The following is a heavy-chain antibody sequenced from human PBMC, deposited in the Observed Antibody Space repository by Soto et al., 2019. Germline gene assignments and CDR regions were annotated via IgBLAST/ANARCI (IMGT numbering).Heavy chain of an antibody. D-gene: IGHD3-16*01. V-gene: IGHV3-53*01. Sequence: PGGSLRLSCAASGFTVSSNYMSWVRQAAGKGLELVSFTYSGGNTDHADSVKGRFTTSRDNSKNTLYLQMNSLRAEDTAVYYCARAKRGGFDYWGQGTLVTVS. CDR1: GFTVSSNY. CDR2: TYSGGNT. J-gene: IGHJ4*02. CDR3: ARAKRGGFDY.